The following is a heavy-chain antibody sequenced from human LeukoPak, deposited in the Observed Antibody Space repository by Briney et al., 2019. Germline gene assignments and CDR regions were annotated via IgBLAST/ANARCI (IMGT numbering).Heavy chain of an antibody. CDR2: IYYSGST. CDR1: GGSISSYY. Sequence: SETLSLTCTVSGGSISSYYWSWIRQPPGKGLEWLGYIYYSGSTNYNPSLKSRVTISVDTSKNQFSLKLSSVTAADTAVYYCARFRINRLDYWGQGTLVTVSS. V-gene: IGHV4-59*01. J-gene: IGHJ4*02. D-gene: IGHD2-15*01. CDR3: ARFRINRLDY.